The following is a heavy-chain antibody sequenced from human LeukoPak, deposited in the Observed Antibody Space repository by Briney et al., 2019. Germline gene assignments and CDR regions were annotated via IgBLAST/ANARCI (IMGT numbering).Heavy chain of an antibody. V-gene: IGHV3-53*01. Sequence: GGSLRLSCAASGFIVTNNYMSWVRQAPGKGLEWVSSIYTGDTTEYAGSVKGRFTISRDNSKNTLYLQMNSLRTEDTAVYYCATLYGGQRADGYWGQGTLVTVSS. CDR2: IYTGDTT. J-gene: IGHJ4*02. D-gene: IGHD2-15*01. CDR3: ATLYGGQRADGY. CDR1: GFIVTNNY.